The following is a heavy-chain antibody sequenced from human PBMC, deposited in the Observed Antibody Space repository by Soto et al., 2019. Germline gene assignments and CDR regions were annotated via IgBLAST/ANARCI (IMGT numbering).Heavy chain of an antibody. J-gene: IGHJ4*02. V-gene: IGHV1-69*01. CDR2: IIPIFGTA. CDR1: GGTFSSYA. Sequence: QVQLVQSGAEVKKPGSSVKVSCKASGGTFSSYAISWVRQAPGQGLEWMGGIIPIFGTANYAQKFQGRVTITADESTSTAYMYRSSLRSEYTAVYYCASSMNGYCSSTSCYPPDYWGQGTLVTVSS. D-gene: IGHD2-2*01. CDR3: ASSMNGYCSSTSCYPPDY.